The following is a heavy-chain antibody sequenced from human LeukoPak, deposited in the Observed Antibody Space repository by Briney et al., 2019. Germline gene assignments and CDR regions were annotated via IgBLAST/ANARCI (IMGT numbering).Heavy chain of an antibody. CDR3: AREYYDILTGYYNPDY. Sequence: RASVKVSCKASGGTFSDYAFNWVRQAPGQGLEWMGVFIPVLGTANSTQNFQDRVSITADKSTSTAYMELSSLRSEDTAVYYCAREYYDILTGYYNPDYWGQGTLVTVSS. D-gene: IGHD3-9*01. J-gene: IGHJ4*02. CDR1: GGTFSDYA. CDR2: FIPVLGTA. V-gene: IGHV1-69*10.